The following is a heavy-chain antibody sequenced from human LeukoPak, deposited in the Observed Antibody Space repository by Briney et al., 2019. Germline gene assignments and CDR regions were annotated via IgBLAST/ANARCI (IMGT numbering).Heavy chain of an antibody. CDR1: GFTFSNYS. J-gene: IGHJ4*02. V-gene: IGHV3-21*01. CDR3: ARDLSGIAGYTYGRGIDY. D-gene: IGHD5-18*01. CDR2: ISSRSSYI. Sequence: GGSLRLSCAASGFTFSNYSMNWVRQAPGKGLEWVSSISSRSSYIYYADSVKGRFTISRDNAKTSLYLQMNSLRAEDTAVYYCARDLSGIAGYTYGRGIDYWGQGTLVTISS.